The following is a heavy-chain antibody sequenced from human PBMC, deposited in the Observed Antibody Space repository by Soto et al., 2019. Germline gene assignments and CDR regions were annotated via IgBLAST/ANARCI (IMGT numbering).Heavy chain of an antibody. Sequence: EVRLVESGGGLIQPGKSLRLSCVASGFSVSANYMTWVRQAPGKGLEWVSVIHGGGNTYYADSVEGRFTISRDDSKNIVHLQMESLRADDTAVYYCAKVRYEYLRGSYRSTGNFDSWGQGALVTVSS. V-gene: IGHV3-53*01. D-gene: IGHD3-16*02. CDR2: IHGGGNT. CDR1: GFSVSANY. CDR3: AKVRYEYLRGSYRSTGNFDS. J-gene: IGHJ4*02.